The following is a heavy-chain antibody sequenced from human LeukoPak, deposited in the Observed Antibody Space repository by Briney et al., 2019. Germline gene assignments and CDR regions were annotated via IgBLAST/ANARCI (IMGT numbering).Heavy chain of an antibody. D-gene: IGHD2-2*01. V-gene: IGHV1-8*01. J-gene: IGHJ3*02. CDR1: GYTFTSYD. CDR2: MNPNSGNT. Sequence: ASVKVSCKASGYTFTSYDINWVRQATGQGLEWMGWMNPNSGNTGYAQKFQGRVTMTRNTSISTAYMELSSLRSDDTAVYYCASKGDGYCRSTNCQGALDIWGQGTMVTVSS. CDR3: ASKGDGYCRSTNCQGALDI.